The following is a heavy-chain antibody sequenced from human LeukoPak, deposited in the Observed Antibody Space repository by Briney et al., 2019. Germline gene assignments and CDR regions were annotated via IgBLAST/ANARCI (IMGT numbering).Heavy chain of an antibody. V-gene: IGHV4-34*01. D-gene: IGHD3-3*01. CDR3: ARGDFWSGYYRTIHWYFDL. J-gene: IGHJ2*01. CDR1: GGSFSGYY. CDR2: INHSGST. Sequence: NPSETLSLTCAVYGGSFSGYYWSWIRQPPGKGLEWIWEINHSGSTNYNPSLKSRVTISVDTSKNQFSLKLSSVTAADTAVYYCARGDFWSGYYRTIHWYFDLWGRGTLVSVSS.